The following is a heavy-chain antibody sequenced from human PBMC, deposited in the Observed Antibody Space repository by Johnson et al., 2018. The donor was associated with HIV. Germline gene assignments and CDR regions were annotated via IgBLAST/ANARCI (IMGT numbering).Heavy chain of an antibody. Sequence: VQLVESGGGVVQPGGSLRLSCAASGFTVSSNEMSWVRQAPGKGLEWVASISGGSTYYADSRKGRFTISRDDSKNTRYLQMNSLKTEDTAVYYCTTDYTAAASLRAFDIWGQGTMVTVSS. V-gene: IGHV3-38-3*01. J-gene: IGHJ3*02. CDR2: ISGGST. D-gene: IGHD6-13*01. CDR1: GFTVSSNE. CDR3: TTDYTAAASLRAFDI.